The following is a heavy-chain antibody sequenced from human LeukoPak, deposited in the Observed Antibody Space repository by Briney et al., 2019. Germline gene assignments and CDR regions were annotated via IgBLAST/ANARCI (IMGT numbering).Heavy chain of an antibody. D-gene: IGHD6-19*01. CDR2: IYYSGRT. J-gene: IGHJ4*02. CDR3: ARDTQWRGFDY. Sequence: SETLSLTCTVSGGSISSYYWSWIRQPPGKGLEWIGYIYYSGRTTYNPSLKSRVTISVDTSKNQFSLKLSSVTAADTAVYYCARDTQWRGFDYWGQGTLVTVSS. V-gene: IGHV4-59*01. CDR1: GGSISSYY.